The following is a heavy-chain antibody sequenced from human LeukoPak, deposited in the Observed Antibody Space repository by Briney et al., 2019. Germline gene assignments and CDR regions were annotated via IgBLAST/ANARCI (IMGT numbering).Heavy chain of an antibody. CDR1: GGFFSDYY. D-gene: IGHD1-1*01. J-gene: IGHJ6*01. V-gene: IGHV4-34*01. CDR2: INDSGDT. Sequence: SETLSLTCAVYGGFFSDYYWNWIRQPPGKGLEWIGVINDSGDTNYNPSLKSRVTISVDTSRNQFSLNLTSVTAADTAVYYCATMSSTTRYYYYYYGTDVWGHGTTVTVSS. CDR3: ATMSSTTRYYYYYYGTDV.